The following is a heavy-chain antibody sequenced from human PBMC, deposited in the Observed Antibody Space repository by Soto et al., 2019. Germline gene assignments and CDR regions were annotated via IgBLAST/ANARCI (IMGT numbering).Heavy chain of an antibody. CDR2: ISGSGGST. J-gene: IGHJ4*02. Sequence: RLSCAASGFTFSSYAMSWVRQAPGKGLEWVSAISGSGGSTYYADSVKGRFTISRDNSKNTLYLQMNSLRAEDTAVYYCAKDLLLWFGESHFDYWGQGTLVTVSS. CDR1: GFTFSSYA. CDR3: AKDLLLWFGESHFDY. D-gene: IGHD3-10*01. V-gene: IGHV3-23*01.